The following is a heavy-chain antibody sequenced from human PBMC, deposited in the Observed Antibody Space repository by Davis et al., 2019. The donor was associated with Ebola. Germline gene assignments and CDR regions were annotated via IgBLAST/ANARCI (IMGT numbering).Heavy chain of an antibody. D-gene: IGHD3-9*01. Sequence: PGGSLRLSCAASGFSFSSYGIHWVRQAPGKGLEWVAFISDDGDRRLYADSVKGRFTVSRDNSKNTLYLQMNSLRAEDTAVYYCARDIERTHEYYDILTGYYYYYGMDVWGQGTTVTVSS. CDR3: ARDIERTHEYYDILTGYYYYYGMDV. CDR1: GFSFSSYG. V-gene: IGHV3-30*03. J-gene: IGHJ6*02. CDR2: ISDDGDRR.